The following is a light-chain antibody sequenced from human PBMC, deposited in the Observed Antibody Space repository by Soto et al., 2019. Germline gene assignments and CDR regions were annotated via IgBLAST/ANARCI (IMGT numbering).Light chain of an antibody. CDR1: QSISSW. V-gene: IGKV1-5*01. CDR3: QQYNSYSQT. Sequence: DIHMTQSPSTLSASVGDRVTITCRASQSISSWLAWYQQKPGKAPKLLIYDASSLESGVPSRFSGSGSGTEFTRTISSLQPDDFATYYCQQYNSYSQTFGQGTKVDIK. CDR2: DAS. J-gene: IGKJ1*01.